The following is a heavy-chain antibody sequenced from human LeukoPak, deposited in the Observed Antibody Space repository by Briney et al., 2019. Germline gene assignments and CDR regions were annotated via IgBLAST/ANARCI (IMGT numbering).Heavy chain of an antibody. CDR2: ISSSSSYI. D-gene: IGHD3-3*01. V-gene: IGHV3-21*01. CDR1: GFTFSSYS. CDR3: ARQIGTQTLLEDYYMDV. J-gene: IGHJ6*03. Sequence: GGSLRLSCAASGFTFSSYSMNWVRQALGKGLEWVSSISSSSSYIYYADSVKGRFTISRDNAKNSLYLQMDSLRAEDTAVYYCARQIGTQTLLEDYYMDVWGKGTTVTVSS.